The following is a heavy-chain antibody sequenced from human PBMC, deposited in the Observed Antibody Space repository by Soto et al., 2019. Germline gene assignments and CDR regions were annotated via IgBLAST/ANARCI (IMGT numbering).Heavy chain of an antibody. CDR2: IYPGDYET. Sequence: PXESLKISCQCAGYTLSHFWIAWVRQLPGKGLEWMGIIYPGDYETRYSPSFHGKVTISADRSIGTAYLQWSSLEASDSAFYFCARSPRSSPYFDYWGQGALVTVSS. J-gene: IGHJ4*02. V-gene: IGHV5-51*01. CDR3: ARSPRSSPYFDY. D-gene: IGHD6-13*01. CDR1: GYTLSHFW.